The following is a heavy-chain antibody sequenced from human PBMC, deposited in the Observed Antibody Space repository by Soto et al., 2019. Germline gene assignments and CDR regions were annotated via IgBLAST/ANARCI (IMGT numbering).Heavy chain of an antibody. D-gene: IGHD1-26*01. V-gene: IGHV5-51*01. CDR2: IYPGDSDT. CDR3: ARVTEWELLLSGVDY. J-gene: IGHJ4*02. Sequence: GESLKISCKGSGYSFTSYWIGWVRQMPGKGLEWMGIIYPGDSDTRYSPSFQGQVTISADKSISTAYLQWSSLKASDTAMYYCARVTEWELLLSGVDYWGQGTLVTVSS. CDR1: GYSFTSYW.